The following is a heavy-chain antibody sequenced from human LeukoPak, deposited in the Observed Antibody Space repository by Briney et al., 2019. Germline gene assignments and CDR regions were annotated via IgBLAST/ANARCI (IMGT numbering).Heavy chain of an antibody. CDR1: GYSFTSYW. CDR3: ARLVVTAILHDEYYFDY. CDR2: IYPGDSDT. Sequence: GESLKISCKGSGYSFTSYWIGWVRQIPGKGLEWMGIIYPGDSDTRYSPSFQGQVTISADKSISTAYLQWSSLKASDTAMYYCARLVVTAILHDEYYFDYWGQGTLVTVSS. V-gene: IGHV5-51*01. J-gene: IGHJ4*02. D-gene: IGHD2-21*02.